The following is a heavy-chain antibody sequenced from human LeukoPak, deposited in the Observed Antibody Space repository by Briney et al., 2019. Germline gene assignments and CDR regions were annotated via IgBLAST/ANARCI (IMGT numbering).Heavy chain of an antibody. V-gene: IGHV3-48*03. CDR2: ISSSGSTI. J-gene: IGHJ4*02. Sequence: GGSLRLSCAASGFTFSSYAMSWVRQAPGKGLEWVSYISSSGSTIYYADSVKGRFTVSRDNAKNSLYLQMNSLRAEDTAVYYCARNPYYFDYWGQGTLVTVSS. CDR3: ARNPYYFDY. CDR1: GFTFSSYA.